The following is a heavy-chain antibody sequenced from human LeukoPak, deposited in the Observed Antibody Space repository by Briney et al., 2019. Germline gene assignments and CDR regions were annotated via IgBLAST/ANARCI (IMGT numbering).Heavy chain of an antibody. Sequence: GGSLRLSCTTSGFTVMNYIMACVRQAPGNGLEWVSSIGGGDDITFYADSVKGRFRISRDDSKNTVFLQISSLRVEDTARYYFVYWVVTETIGTIWYGPLDHWGQGTQVTVSS. CDR2: IGGGDDIT. V-gene: IGHV3-23*01. CDR1: GFTVMNYI. D-gene: IGHD2-2*01. J-gene: IGHJ4*02. CDR3: VYWVVTETIGTIWYGPLDH.